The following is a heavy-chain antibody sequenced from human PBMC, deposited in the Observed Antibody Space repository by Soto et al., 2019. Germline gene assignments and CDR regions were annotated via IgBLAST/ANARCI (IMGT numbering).Heavy chain of an antibody. V-gene: IGHV3-30-3*01. D-gene: IGHD4-17*01. CDR2: ITHDGGRQ. J-gene: IGHJ3*02. CDR1: GFGFSTSD. CDR3: ARGPSHGGFDS. Sequence: QLQLVESGGGVVQPGTSLRLSCAASGFGFSTSDIHWVRQGPGKGPEWVAHITHDGGRQYYADSVKGRFTISRDSAKNMVYLQMNSLRLEDTAVYYCARGPSHGGFDSWGQGTMVTLSS.